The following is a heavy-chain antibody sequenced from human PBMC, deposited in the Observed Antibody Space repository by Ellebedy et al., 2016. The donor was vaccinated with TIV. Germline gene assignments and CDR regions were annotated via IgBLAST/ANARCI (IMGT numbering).Heavy chain of an antibody. J-gene: IGHJ5*02. Sequence: GESLKISCAASGFTFSSYSMNWVRQAPGKGLEWVSYISSSSSTIYYADSVKGRFTISRDNAKNSLYLQMNSLRAEDTAVYYCAREYCSGGSCYAVFCFDPWGQGTLVTVSS. V-gene: IGHV3-48*04. CDR3: AREYCSGGSCYAVFCFDP. CDR2: ISSSSSTI. CDR1: GFTFSSYS. D-gene: IGHD2-15*01.